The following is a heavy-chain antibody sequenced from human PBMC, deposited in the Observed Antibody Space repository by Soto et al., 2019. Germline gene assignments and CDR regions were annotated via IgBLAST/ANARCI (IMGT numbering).Heavy chain of an antibody. J-gene: IGHJ4*02. CDR1: GFTFRSYV. CDR2: IYSGGST. V-gene: IGHV3-53*01. Sequence: PGGSLRLSCAASGFTFRSYVMSWVRQAPGKGLEWVSVIYSGGSTYYADSVKGRFTISRDNSKNTLYLQMNSLRAEDTAVYYCARDSPLYAGAPDYWGQGTLVTVSS. CDR3: ARDSPLYAGAPDY. D-gene: IGHD1-26*01.